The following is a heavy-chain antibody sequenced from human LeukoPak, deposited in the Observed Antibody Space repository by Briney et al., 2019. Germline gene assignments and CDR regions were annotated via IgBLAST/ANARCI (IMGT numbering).Heavy chain of an antibody. D-gene: IGHD2-2*01. Sequence: GASVKVSCTAFGYTFTTYGINWVRRAPGQGLEWMGWIGPYNINTHYAQKVQGRVTMTTDTSTSTAYMELRSLRSDDTAVYYCARTRDCSKTNCYVMDPWGQGTLVTVSS. V-gene: IGHV1-18*04. CDR3: ARTRDCSKTNCYVMDP. CDR2: IGPYNINT. J-gene: IGHJ5*02. CDR1: GYTFTTYG.